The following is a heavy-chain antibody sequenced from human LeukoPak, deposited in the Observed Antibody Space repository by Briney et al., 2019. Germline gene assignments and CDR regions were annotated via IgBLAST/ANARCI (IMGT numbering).Heavy chain of an antibody. J-gene: IGHJ4*02. CDR3: SRVARIPTVDY. D-gene: IGHD2-2*02. CDR1: GFTLSSYA. V-gene: IGHV3-23*01. Sequence: GGSLRLSCAASGFTLSSYAMSWVRQAPGKGLEWVSAISGSGGSTYYADSVKGRFTISRDNSKNTLYLQMNSLRAEDTAVYYCSRVARIPTVDYWGQGTLVTVSS. CDR2: ISGSGGST.